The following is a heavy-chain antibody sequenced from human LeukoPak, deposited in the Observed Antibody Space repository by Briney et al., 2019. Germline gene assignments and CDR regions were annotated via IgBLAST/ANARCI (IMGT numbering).Heavy chain of an antibody. V-gene: IGHV3-15*01. J-gene: IGHJ3*02. CDR1: GITFSNAW. D-gene: IGHD3-16*01. Sequence: GGSLRLSCVVSGITFSNAWMSWVRQAPGKGLEWVGRIKSKTDGETMDYAAPVKGRFIISREDSINTLYLQMNRLNVEDTAVYYCITDPGEWQPIWGQGTMVTVS. CDR3: ITDPGEWQPI. CDR2: IKSKTDGETM.